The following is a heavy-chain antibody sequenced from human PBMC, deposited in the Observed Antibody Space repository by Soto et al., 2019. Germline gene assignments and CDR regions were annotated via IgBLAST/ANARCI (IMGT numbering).Heavy chain of an antibody. V-gene: IGHV5-51*01. J-gene: IGHJ3*02. CDR1: GYEFPSYW. D-gene: IGHD3-22*01. CDR2: IFPADSDT. Sequence: PRESLKISCKASGYEFPSYWIGWVRQMPGKGLEWMGIIFPADSDTRYSPSFYGHVSISADNSIGTAYLQWSSLRASDTAIYYCARRDSSGYDPDAFDIWGQGTLVTVSS. CDR3: ARRDSSGYDPDAFDI.